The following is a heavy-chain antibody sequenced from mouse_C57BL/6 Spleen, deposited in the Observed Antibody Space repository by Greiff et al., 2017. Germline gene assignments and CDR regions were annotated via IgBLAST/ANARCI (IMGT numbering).Heavy chain of an antibody. J-gene: IGHJ1*03. Sequence: VQLQQSGPELVKPGDSVKISCKASGYSFTGYFMNWVMQSHGKSLEWIGRINPYNGDTFYNQKFKGKATLTVDKSSSTAHMELRSLTSEDSAVYYCARYYGSSLYWYFDVWGTGTTVTVSS. CDR3: ARYYGSSLYWYFDV. V-gene: IGHV1-20*01. D-gene: IGHD1-1*01. CDR2: INPYNGDT. CDR1: GYSFTGYF.